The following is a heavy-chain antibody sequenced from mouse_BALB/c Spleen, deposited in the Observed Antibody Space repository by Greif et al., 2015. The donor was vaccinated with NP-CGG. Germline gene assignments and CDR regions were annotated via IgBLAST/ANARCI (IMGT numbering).Heavy chain of an antibody. J-gene: IGHJ4*01. Sequence: EVQLQESGGGLVQPGGSLRLSCATSGFTFSDFYMEWVRQPPGKRLEWIAASRNKANDYTTEYSASVKGRLIVSRDTSQSILYLQMNALRAEDTAIYYRAREFYYAMDYWGQGTSVTVSS. CDR3: AREFYYAMDY. CDR2: SRNKANDYTT. V-gene: IGHV7-1*02. CDR1: GFTFSDFY.